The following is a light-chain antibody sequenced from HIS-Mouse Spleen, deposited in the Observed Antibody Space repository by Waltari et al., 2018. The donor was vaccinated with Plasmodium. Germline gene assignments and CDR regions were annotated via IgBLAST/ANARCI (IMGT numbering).Light chain of an antibody. CDR1: AFPKKY. J-gene: IGLJ3*02. CDR2: EDS. Sequence: SYELTQPPSVSVSPGQTARITCSGDAFPKKYAYWYQQKSGQAPVLVIYEDSKRPSGIPERFSGSSSGTMATFTISGAQVEDEADYYCYSTDSSGNHRVFGGGTKLTVL. CDR3: YSTDSSGNHRV. V-gene: IGLV3-10*01.